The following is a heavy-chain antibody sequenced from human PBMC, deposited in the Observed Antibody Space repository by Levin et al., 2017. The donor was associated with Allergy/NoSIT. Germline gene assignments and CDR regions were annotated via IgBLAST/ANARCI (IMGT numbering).Heavy chain of an antibody. CDR2: INPSGGDT. CDR3: GLSSWGSGFLDY. V-gene: IGHV1-46*01. J-gene: IGHJ4*02. CDR1: GYTFTSYY. Sequence: GESLKISCKASGYTFTSYYIHWVRQAPGQGPEWMGIINPSGGDTNYVQKFQGRVTMTRDTSTSTVYMELSSLRSEDTAVYYCGLSSWGSGFLDYWGQGTLVTVSS. D-gene: IGHD3-16*01.